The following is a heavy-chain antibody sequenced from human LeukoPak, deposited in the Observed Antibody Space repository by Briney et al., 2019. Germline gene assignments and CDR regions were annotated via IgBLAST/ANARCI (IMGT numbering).Heavy chain of an antibody. CDR2: IKQDGSEK. D-gene: IGHD5-18*01. CDR1: GFTFSSYW. J-gene: IGHJ4*02. V-gene: IGHV3-7*03. CDR3: ARDAIYSYGLNDY. Sequence: PGGSLRLSCAASGFTFSSYWMSWVRQAPGKGLEWVANIKQDGSEKYYVDSVKGRFTISRDNAKNSLYLQMNSLRAEDTAVYYCARDAIYSYGLNDYWGQGTLVTVSS.